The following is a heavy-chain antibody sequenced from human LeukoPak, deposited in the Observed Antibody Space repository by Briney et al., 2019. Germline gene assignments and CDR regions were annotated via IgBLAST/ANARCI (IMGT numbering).Heavy chain of an antibody. CDR3: ARLDYYDSSGYYYF. CDR1: GFTFSTYA. D-gene: IGHD3-22*01. J-gene: IGHJ4*02. V-gene: IGHV3-23*01. CDR2: ISGSGDST. Sequence: GGSLRLSCAASGFTFSTYAMSWVRQAPGKGLEWVSDISGSGDSTHYADSVKGRFTISRDNSKNTLYLQMNSLRVEDTAVYYCARLDYYDSSGYYYFWGQGTLVTVSS.